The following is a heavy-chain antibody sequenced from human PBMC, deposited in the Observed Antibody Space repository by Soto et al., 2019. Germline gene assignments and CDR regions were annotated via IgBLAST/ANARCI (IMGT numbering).Heavy chain of an antibody. D-gene: IGHD3-3*01. J-gene: IGHJ3*02. CDR3: ATLSRITIFGVLIAGALDI. CDR2: FDFEDGET. CDR1: GYTLTELS. V-gene: IGHV1-24*01. Sequence: QVQLVQSGAEVKKPGASVKVSCKVSGYTLTELSMHWVRQAPGKGLEWMGGFDFEDGETTYAQKFQGRVTMTEDTSTGTAYMELSSLRSEDTAVYYCATLSRITIFGVLIAGALDIWGQGTMVTVSS.